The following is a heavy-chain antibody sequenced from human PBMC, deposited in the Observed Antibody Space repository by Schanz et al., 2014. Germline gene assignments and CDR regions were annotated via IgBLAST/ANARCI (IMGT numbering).Heavy chain of an antibody. J-gene: IGHJ4*02. Sequence: QVQLQESGPGLVKPSETLSLTCTVSGDSIRSYYWSWIRQPPGKGLEWIGFMYYSGSTNYNPSLKSRATISINPSKTQFPLKLSSVTAADTAVYYCARLSAPEYQLLYYFDYWGQGTLVTVSS. CDR1: GDSIRSYY. CDR2: MYYSGST. CDR3: ARLSAPEYQLLYYFDY. V-gene: IGHV4-59*08. D-gene: IGHD2-2*01.